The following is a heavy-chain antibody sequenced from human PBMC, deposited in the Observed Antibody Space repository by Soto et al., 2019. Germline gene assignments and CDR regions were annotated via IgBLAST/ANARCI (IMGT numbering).Heavy chain of an antibody. CDR3: TRGGAGRPDY. D-gene: IGHD3-16*01. J-gene: IGHJ4*02. V-gene: IGHV3-48*02. Sequence: EVRLVNSGGGLVQPGGSLRLSCEASGFKFTSYGMNWVRQSPGKGLEWLAYISGGSGTINYADSVRGRFTGSRDNDRTSVFLQLNRLREEDTAVYYCTRGGAGRPDYWGQGTLVLVSS. CDR1: GFKFTSYG. CDR2: ISGGSGTI.